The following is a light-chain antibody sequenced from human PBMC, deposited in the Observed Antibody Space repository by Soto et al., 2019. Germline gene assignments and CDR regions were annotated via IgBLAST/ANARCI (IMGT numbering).Light chain of an antibody. CDR1: QGIRRH. CDR3: QQDNNWPRT. CDR2: AAS. J-gene: IGKJ1*01. Sequence: IEMTQSPSSLSASVGDRVTLSCRASQGIRRHLAWYQQRPGPAPKLLILAASSRQTGVPARFSGSGSGTEFTLTISSLQSEDFAIYYCQQDNNWPRTFGQGTKVDIK. V-gene: IGKV1-6*01.